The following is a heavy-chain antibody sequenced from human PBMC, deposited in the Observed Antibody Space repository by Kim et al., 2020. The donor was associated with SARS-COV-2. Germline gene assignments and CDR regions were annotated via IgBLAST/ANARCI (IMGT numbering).Heavy chain of an antibody. V-gene: IGHV1-69*13. CDR3: AAPAPYYYDRRGYFDY. CDR2: IIPIFGTA. CDR1: GGTFSSYA. Sequence: SVKVSCKASGGTFSSYAISWVRQAPGQGLEWMGGIIPIFGTANYAQKFQGRVTITADESTSTAYMELSSLRSEDTAVYYCAAPAPYYYDRRGYFDYWGQGTLVTVSS. J-gene: IGHJ4*02. D-gene: IGHD3-22*01.